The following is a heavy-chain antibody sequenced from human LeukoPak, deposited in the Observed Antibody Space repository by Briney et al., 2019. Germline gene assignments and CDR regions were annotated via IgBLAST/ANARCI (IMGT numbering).Heavy chain of an antibody. CDR1: GINFRSSG. CDR2: ISYDGSNK. D-gene: IGHD3-10*01. J-gene: IGHJ4*02. CDR3: AKGSRGSGSYYIFDY. V-gene: IGHV3-30*18. Sequence: PGGSLRLSCAASGINFRSSGMHWVRQAPGKGLEWVAVISYDGSNKYYADSVKGRFTISRDNSKNTLYLQMNSLRAEDTAVYYCAKGSRGSGSYYIFDYWGQGTLVTVSS.